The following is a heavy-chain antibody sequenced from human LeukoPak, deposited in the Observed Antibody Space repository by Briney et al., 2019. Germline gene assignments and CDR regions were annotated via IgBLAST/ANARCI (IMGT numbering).Heavy chain of an antibody. Sequence: SETLSLTCTVSGGSIGSYFWSWIRQPPGRGLEWIGYICYSGSTNYNPSLKSRVTISLDTSTNQFSLKLNSVTAADTAVYYCAGLWSSRTTSIDYWGQGTLVTVSS. CDR1: GGSIGSYF. CDR3: AGLWSSRTTSIDY. D-gene: IGHD1-14*01. J-gene: IGHJ4*02. CDR2: ICYSGST. V-gene: IGHV4-59*08.